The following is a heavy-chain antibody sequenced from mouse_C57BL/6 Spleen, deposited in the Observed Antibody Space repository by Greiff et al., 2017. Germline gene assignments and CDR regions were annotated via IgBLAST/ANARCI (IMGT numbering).Heavy chain of an antibody. CDR3: AREGYSNSFAY. Sequence: QVQLKESGAELARPGASVKMSCKASGYTFTSYTMHWVKQRPGQGLEWIGYINPSSGYTKYNQKFKDKATLTADKSSSTAYMQLSSLTSEDSAVYYCAREGYSNSFAYWGQGTLVTVSA. J-gene: IGHJ3*01. CDR2: INPSSGYT. V-gene: IGHV1-4*01. D-gene: IGHD2-5*01. CDR1: GYTFTSYT.